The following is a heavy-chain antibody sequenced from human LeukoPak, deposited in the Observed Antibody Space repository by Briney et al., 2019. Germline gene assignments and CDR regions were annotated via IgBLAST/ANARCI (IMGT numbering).Heavy chain of an antibody. CDR3: ARDNDSRDPPHFDY. CDR1: GYTFTGYY. CDR2: INPNSGGT. J-gene: IGHJ4*02. D-gene: IGHD3-16*01. Sequence: ASVKVSCKASGYTFTGYYMHWVRQAPGRGLEWMGWINPNSGGTSYAQKFQGRVTMTRDTSISTAYMELSSLRSEDTAVYYCARDNDSRDPPHFDYWGQGTLVTVSS. V-gene: IGHV1-2*02.